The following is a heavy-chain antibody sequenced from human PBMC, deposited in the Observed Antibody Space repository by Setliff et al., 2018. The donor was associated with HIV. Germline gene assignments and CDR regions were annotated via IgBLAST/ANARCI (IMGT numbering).Heavy chain of an antibody. J-gene: IGHJ3*02. CDR3: ARRGTHGAFDI. V-gene: IGHV4-39*01. CDR2: IYYSGYT. Sequence: PSETLSLTCSVSGGSISSDCCYWGWIRQPPGKGLEWIASIYYSGYTYSNPSLKSRVTISVDTSKYQFSLKLNSVTAADTAVYYCARRGTHGAFDIWGQGTMVT. CDR1: GGSISSDCCY. D-gene: IGHD3-10*01.